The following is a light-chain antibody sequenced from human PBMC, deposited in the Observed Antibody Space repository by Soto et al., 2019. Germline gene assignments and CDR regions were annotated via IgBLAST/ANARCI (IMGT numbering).Light chain of an antibody. Sequence: MTQSPATLSLSAGDRATITCRASQSISSCLAWYQQKPGKAPQLLIYDAYSFASGVPWRCSGRGSGTEFPLTISIQPEDDLANYCPHRNNWHWTFGQGTKVDI. J-gene: IGKJ1*01. CDR1: QSISSC. CDR3: HRNNWHWT. CDR2: DAY. V-gene: IGKV1-5*01.